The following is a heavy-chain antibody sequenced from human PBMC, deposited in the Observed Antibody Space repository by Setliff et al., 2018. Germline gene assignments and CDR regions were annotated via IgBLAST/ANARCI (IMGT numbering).Heavy chain of an antibody. CDR1: GGSFSGHY. CDR3: ARGGGSVLPNHYYFNYMDV. J-gene: IGHJ6*03. CDR2: INHSGST. D-gene: IGHD2-15*01. V-gene: IGHV4-34*01. Sequence: NPSETLSLTCTVSGGSFSGHYWSWIRQPPGKGLEWIGEINHSGSTNYNQSLKSRVTLSVDTSKNQFSLQLTSVTAADTAIYYCARGGGSVLPNHYYFNYMDVWGKGTTVTVSS.